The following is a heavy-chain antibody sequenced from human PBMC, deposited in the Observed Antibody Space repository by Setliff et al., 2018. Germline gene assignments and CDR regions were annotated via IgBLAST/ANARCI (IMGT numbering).Heavy chain of an antibody. V-gene: IGHV4-30-4*08. CDR2: IFSSGTT. Sequence: SETLSLTCTVSGGSFNSANYYWNWIRQPPGKGLEWIGFIFSSGTTSYNPSLMSRVFMSIDTSQNQVSLRLSSVTAADTAVYYCTVYNTGSSKDHYWGQGTPVTAPQ. D-gene: IGHD2-8*02. CDR1: GGSFNSANYY. J-gene: IGHJ4*02. CDR3: TVYNTGSSKDHY.